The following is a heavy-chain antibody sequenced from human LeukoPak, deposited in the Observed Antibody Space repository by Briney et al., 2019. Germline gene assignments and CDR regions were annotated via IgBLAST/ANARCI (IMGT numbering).Heavy chain of an antibody. CDR2: IRYDGSNK. V-gene: IGHV3-30*02. Sequence: PGGSLRLSCAASGFTFSSYGMHWVRQAPGKGPEWVAFIRYDGSNKYYADSVKGRFTISRDNSKNTLYLQMNSLRAEDTAVYYCAISVAVAGPPVDYWGQGTLVTVSS. J-gene: IGHJ4*02. D-gene: IGHD6-19*01. CDR1: GFTFSSYG. CDR3: AISVAVAGPPVDY.